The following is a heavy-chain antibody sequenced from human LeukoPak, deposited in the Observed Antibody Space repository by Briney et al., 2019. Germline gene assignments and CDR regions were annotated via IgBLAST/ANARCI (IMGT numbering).Heavy chain of an antibody. CDR3: ARAGIASHFDY. D-gene: IGHD6-13*01. J-gene: IGHJ4*02. CDR1: GGSISSGDYY. V-gene: IGHV4-30-4*01. CDR2: IYYIGST. Sequence: PSETLSLTCTVSGGSISSGDYYWSWIRQPPGKGLEWIGYIYYIGSTYYNPSLKSRVTISVDRSKNQFSLKLSSVTAADTAVYYCARAGIASHFDYWGQGTLVTVSS.